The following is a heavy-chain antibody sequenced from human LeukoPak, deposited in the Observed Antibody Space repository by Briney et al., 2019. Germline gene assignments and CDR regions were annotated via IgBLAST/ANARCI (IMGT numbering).Heavy chain of an antibody. CDR3: ARVLLWFGDPSGMDV. CDR2: IYHSGST. CDR1: GGSISSSNW. D-gene: IGHD3-10*01. Sequence: SETLSLTCAVSGGSISSSNWWSWVRQPPGKGLEWIGEIYHSGSTNYNPSLKSRVTISVDKSKNQFSLKLSSVTAADTAVYYCARVLLWFGDPSGMDVWGQGTTVTVSS. J-gene: IGHJ6*02. V-gene: IGHV4-4*02.